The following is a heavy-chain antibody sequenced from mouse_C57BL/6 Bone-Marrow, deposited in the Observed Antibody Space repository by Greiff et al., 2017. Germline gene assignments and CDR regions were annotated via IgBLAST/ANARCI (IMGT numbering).Heavy chain of an antibody. CDR2: IHPSDSDT. V-gene: IGHV1-74*01. CDR1: GYTFTSYW. CDR3: SMQYYGSSGAWFAY. J-gene: IGHJ3*01. D-gene: IGHD1-1*01. Sequence: QVQLQQPGAELVKPGASVKVSCKASGYTFTSYWMHWVKQRPGQGLEWIGRIHPSDSDTTYNQKFKGKATLTVDKSSSPAYMQLSSLTSEDSAVYYFSMQYYGSSGAWFAYWGQGTLVTVSA.